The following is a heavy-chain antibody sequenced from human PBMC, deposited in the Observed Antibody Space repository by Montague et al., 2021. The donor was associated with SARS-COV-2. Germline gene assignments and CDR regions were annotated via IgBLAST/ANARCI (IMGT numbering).Heavy chain of an antibody. CDR2: LYYSGSS. CDR1: GGSISSYY. V-gene: IGHV4-59*01. CDR3: ARHPPGYRYSYYLDL. J-gene: IGHJ6*03. Sequence: SETLSLTCTVSGGSISSYYWSWIRQPPGKGLEWIGYLYYSGSSNYNPSLKSRVTISVDTSKNQFSLRLNSVTAADTAVYYCARHPPGYRYSYYLDLWGKGTTVTVSS. D-gene: IGHD1-1*01.